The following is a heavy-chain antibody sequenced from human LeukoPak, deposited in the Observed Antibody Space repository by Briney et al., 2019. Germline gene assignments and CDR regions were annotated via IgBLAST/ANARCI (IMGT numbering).Heavy chain of an antibody. CDR2: ISYDGSNK. Sequence: SCKASGYTFTSYYMHWVRQAPGKGLEWVAVISYDGSNKYYADSVKGRFTISRDNSKNTLYLQMNSLRAEDTAVYYCASRYSSSWSIGYWGQGTLVTVSS. CDR1: GYTFTSYY. V-gene: IGHV3-30*03. J-gene: IGHJ4*02. CDR3: ASRYSSSWSIGY. D-gene: IGHD6-13*01.